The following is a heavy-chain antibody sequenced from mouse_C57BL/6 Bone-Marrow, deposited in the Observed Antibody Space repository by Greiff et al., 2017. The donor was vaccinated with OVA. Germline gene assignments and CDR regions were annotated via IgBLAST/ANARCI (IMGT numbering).Heavy chain of an antibody. D-gene: IGHD1-1*01. V-gene: IGHV1-55*01. CDR1: GYTFTSYW. CDR2: IYPGSGST. J-gene: IGHJ3*01. CDR3: ARDYGSSYAWFAY. Sequence: QVQLQQSGAELVKPGASVKMSCKASGYTFTSYWITWVKQRPGQGLEWIGDIYPGSGSTNYNEKFKSKATLTVDTSSSTAYMQLSSLTSEDSAVYYGARDYGSSYAWFAYWGQGTLVTVSA.